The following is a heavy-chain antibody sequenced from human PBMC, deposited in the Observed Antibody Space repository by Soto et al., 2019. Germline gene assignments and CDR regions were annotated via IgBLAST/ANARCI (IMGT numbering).Heavy chain of an antibody. CDR2: ISYDGSNK. D-gene: IGHD1-26*01. CDR3: ARGAVGATSGSLDY. Sequence: QVQLVESGGGVVQPGRSLRLSCAASGFTFSSYAMHWVRQAPGKGLEWVAVISYDGSNKYYADSVKGRFTISRDNSKNPLYLQMNSLRAEDTAVYYCARGAVGATSGSLDYWGQGTLVTVSS. CDR1: GFTFSSYA. J-gene: IGHJ4*02. V-gene: IGHV3-30-3*01.